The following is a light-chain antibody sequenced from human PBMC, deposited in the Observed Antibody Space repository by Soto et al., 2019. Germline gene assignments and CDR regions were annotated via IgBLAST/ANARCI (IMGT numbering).Light chain of an antibody. V-gene: IGLV2-14*01. CDR1: STDIGTYDH. J-gene: IGLJ1*01. Sequence: QSALTQPASVSGSPGQSITISCTGTSTDIGTYDHVSWYQQYPGKVPQLIIYEVSNRPSGLSSRFSGSKSGNAASLTISGLQVEDEADYYCCSYTIGSTLVFGTGTKVTVL. CDR2: EVS. CDR3: CSYTIGSTLV.